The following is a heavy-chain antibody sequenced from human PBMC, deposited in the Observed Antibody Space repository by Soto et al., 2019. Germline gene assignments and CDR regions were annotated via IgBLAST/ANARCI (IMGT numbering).Heavy chain of an antibody. Sequence: ASVKVSCKASGYTFTSYAMHWVRQAPGQRLEWMGWINAGNGNTKYSQKFQGRVTITRDTSASTAYMELSSLRSEDTAVYYCARGFPGIAVAGLYFDYWGQGTLVTVSS. J-gene: IGHJ4*02. V-gene: IGHV1-3*01. CDR2: INAGNGNT. D-gene: IGHD6-19*01. CDR1: GYTFTSYA. CDR3: ARGFPGIAVAGLYFDY.